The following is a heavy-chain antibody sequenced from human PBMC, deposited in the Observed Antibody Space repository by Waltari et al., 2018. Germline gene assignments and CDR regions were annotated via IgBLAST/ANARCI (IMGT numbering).Heavy chain of an antibody. V-gene: IGHV4-4*07. D-gene: IGHD6-19*01. Sequence: QVQLQESGPGLVKPSETLSLTCSVSDYSFSSYYWSWIRQPAGKGLEWIGRIFSSGSTNYNPSLKSRVTMSVDTSKKQFSLRLNSVNAADTAVYYCARGAVISFDYWGQGILVTVSS. CDR2: IFSSGST. CDR1: DYSFSSYY. CDR3: ARGAVISFDY. J-gene: IGHJ4*02.